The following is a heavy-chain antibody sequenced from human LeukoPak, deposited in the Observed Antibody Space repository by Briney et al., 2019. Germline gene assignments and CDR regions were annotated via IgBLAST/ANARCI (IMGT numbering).Heavy chain of an antibody. CDR1: GYSISSGYY. CDR3: AKLGPSTITDS. D-gene: IGHD3-9*01. Sequence: PSQTLSLTCTVSGYSISSGYYWGWIRQPPGKGLEWIGNIHHSGSTYYNPSLKSRVTTSVDTSKNQLSLKLSSVTAADTAVYYCAKLGPSTITDSWGQGTLVTVSS. CDR2: IHHSGST. J-gene: IGHJ4*02. V-gene: IGHV4-38-2*02.